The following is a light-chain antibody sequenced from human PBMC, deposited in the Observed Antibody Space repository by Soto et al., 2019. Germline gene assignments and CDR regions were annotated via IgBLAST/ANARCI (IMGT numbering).Light chain of an antibody. CDR2: AAS. J-gene: IGKJ1*01. Sequence: DIQMTQSPSTLSASVGDRVTITCRSSQSISSWLAWYQQKPGKAPKLLIYAASSLESGVQSRFSGSGSGTEFTLTISSLQPDDFATYYCQQYNSSWTVGQGTKMDI. V-gene: IGKV1-5*01. CDR3: QQYNSSWT. CDR1: QSISSW.